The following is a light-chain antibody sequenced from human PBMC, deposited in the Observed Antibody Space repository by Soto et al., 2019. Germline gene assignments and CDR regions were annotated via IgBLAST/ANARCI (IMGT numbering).Light chain of an antibody. V-gene: IGLV2-23*01. J-gene: IGLJ2*01. CDR2: GGS. CDR3: CSYAGSTTYVV. CDR1: SSDIGTYNL. Sequence: QSVLTQPASVSGSPGQSITVSCTGTSSDIGTYNLVSWYQQHPGKAPKLIISGGSKRPSGVSNRFSGSKSGNTASLTISGLQAEDEADYYCCSYAGSTTYVVFGGGTKLTVL.